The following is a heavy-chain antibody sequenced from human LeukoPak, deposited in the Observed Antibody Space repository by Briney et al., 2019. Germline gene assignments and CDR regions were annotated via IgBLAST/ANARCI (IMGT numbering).Heavy chain of an antibody. V-gene: IGHV1-18*01. J-gene: IGHJ3*02. CDR3: AREVVPAVHDAFDI. Sequence: KFQGRVTITRDTSTSTAYMELRSLRSDDTAVYYCAREVVPAVHDAFDIWGQGTMVTVSS. D-gene: IGHD2-2*01.